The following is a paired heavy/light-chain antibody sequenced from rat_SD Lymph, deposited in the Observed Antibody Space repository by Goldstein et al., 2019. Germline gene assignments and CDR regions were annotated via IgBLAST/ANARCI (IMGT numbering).Heavy chain of an antibody. D-gene: IGHD1-12*02. V-gene: IGHV3-4*01. CDR2: ISYSGST. CDR1: GYTITSGY. J-gene: IGHJ2*01. Sequence: EIQLQESGPGLVKPSQSLSLTCSVTGYTITSGYDWSWIRKFPGNKMEWMGYISYSGSTNYNPSLKSRISITRDTSKNQFFLQLNSVTTEDTATYYCARQGMMVLITDGYFDYWGQGVMVTVSS. CDR3: ARQGMMVLITDGYFDY.
Light chain of an antibody. J-gene: IGKJ1*01. CDR3: QQSWNDPRT. V-gene: IGKV3S10*01. CDR2: GAS. CDR1: ESVSTR. Sequence: DTVLTQSPALAVSPGERVTISCRASESVSTRMHWYQQKPGQQPKLLIYGASNLESGVPARFSGSGSGTDFTLTIDPVEANDTATYFCQQSWNDPRTFGGGTKLELK.